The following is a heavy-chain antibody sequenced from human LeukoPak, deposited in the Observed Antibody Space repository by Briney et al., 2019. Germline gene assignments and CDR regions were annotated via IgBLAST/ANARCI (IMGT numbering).Heavy chain of an antibody. CDR1: GFIFSSYG. V-gene: IGHV3-30*18. D-gene: IGHD3-22*01. J-gene: IGHJ4*02. Sequence: GGPLRLSCAASGFIFSSYGMHWVRQAPGKGLEWVALISYDGSNKYYADSVKGRFTISRDNSKNTLYLQMNSLRAEETAVYYCAKDLAVTYFYGSSGFAPDYWGQGTLVTVSS. CDR2: ISYDGSNK. CDR3: AKDLAVTYFYGSSGFAPDY.